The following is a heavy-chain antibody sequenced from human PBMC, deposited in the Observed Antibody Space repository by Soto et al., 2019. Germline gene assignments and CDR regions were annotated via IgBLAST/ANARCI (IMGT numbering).Heavy chain of an antibody. V-gene: IGHV4-59*01. CDR3: ARGVLEWLLRDSYYYYMDV. J-gene: IGHJ6*03. CDR2: IDDTVST. D-gene: IGHD3-3*01. Sequence: QVQLQESGPGLVKPSETLSLTCTVSGDSISSSYWNWIRQAPGKGLEWIGYIDDTVSTNYNPSLKSRVTLSVDPSNNQYSLKMSSVTAADTAVYYCARGVLEWLLRDSYYYYMDVWGKGTTVTVSS. CDR1: GDSISSSY.